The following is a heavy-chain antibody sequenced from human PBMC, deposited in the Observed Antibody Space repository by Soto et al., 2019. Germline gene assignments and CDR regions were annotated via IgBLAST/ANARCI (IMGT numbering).Heavy chain of an antibody. D-gene: IGHD2-8*01. Sequence: GGSLRLSCADSGFTFSNYGMHWVRQAPGKGLEWVSYISSRSSTIFYADSVKGRFTISRDNVKNSLYLQMNSLRAEDTAVYCCAMGTNGAFFVYWGRETLFTVSS. J-gene: IGHJ4*02. CDR2: ISSRSSTI. CDR3: AMGTNGAFFVY. CDR1: GFTFSNYG. V-gene: IGHV3-48*04.